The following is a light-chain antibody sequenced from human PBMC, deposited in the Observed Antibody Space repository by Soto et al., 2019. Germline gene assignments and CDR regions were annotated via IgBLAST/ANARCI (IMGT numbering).Light chain of an antibody. V-gene: IGKV1-39*01. CDR3: QQSYTTPRT. CDR2: AAS. CDR1: QSISTF. J-gene: IGKJ1*01. Sequence: DIQMTQSPSSLSASVGDRVSVTCRASQSISTFLNWYQQRPGEAPKLLIYAASSPQSGVPSRFSGSGSGADFTLTIGSLQPEDFATYYWQQSYTTPRTFGQGTKVEVK.